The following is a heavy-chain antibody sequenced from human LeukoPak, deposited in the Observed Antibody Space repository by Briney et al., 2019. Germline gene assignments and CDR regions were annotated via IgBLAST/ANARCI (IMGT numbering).Heavy chain of an antibody. CDR3: ARNDYGDWEFDY. D-gene: IGHD4-17*01. Sequence: SETLSLTCTVSGGSISSYYWSWIRQPPGKGLEWIGYIYYSGSTNYNPSLKSRVTISVDTSKNQFSLKLSSVTAADTAVYYCARNDYGDWEFDYWGQGTLVTVSS. J-gene: IGHJ4*02. CDR2: IYYSGST. V-gene: IGHV4-59*08. CDR1: GGSISSYY.